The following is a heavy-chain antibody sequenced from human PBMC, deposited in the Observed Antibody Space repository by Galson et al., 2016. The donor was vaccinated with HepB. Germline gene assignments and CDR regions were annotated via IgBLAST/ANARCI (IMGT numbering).Heavy chain of an antibody. CDR1: GLTVSRHY. CDR2: MYISGST. J-gene: IGHJ6*02. Sequence: SLRLSCAASGLTVSRHYMSWVRLAPTKGLEWVSVMYISGSTHYADPVQGRFTVSRHSSKNTFFLEISSLRAEDTALYFCARIPGFYGSGVYPRPPSYYSGVDVWGQGTTVIVSS. V-gene: IGHV3-66*01. CDR3: ARIPGFYGSGVYPRPPSYYSGVDV. D-gene: IGHD3-10*01.